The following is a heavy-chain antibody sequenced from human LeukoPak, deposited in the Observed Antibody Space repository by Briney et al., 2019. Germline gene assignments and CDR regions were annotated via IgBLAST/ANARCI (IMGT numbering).Heavy chain of an antibody. V-gene: IGHV3-15*04. Sequence: PGGSLRLSCAASGFSFSDAWMSWVRRIPGKGLEWVGRIESKTDGGATDYAAPVKDRLIISRDDYTNTLYLQMNSLKSGDTAVYYCTTYGSGRKFDYWGQGILVTVSS. CDR1: GFSFSDAW. D-gene: IGHD3-10*01. J-gene: IGHJ4*02. CDR3: TTYGSGRKFDY. CDR2: IESKTDGGAT.